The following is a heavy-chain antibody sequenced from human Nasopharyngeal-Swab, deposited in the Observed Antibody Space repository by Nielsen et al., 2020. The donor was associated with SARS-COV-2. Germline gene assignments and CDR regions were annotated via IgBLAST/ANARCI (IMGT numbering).Heavy chain of an antibody. D-gene: IGHD3-16*02. CDR3: ARDRGVNDYVWGSYRKSDAFDI. CDR1: GCTFTSYY. Sequence: ASVKVSCKASGCTFTSYYMHWVRQATGQGLEWMGIINPSGCSTSYAQKFQGRVTMTRDTSTSTVYMELSSLRSEDTAVYYCARDRGVNDYVWGSYRKSDAFDIWGQGTMVTVSS. CDR2: INPSGCST. V-gene: IGHV1-46*01. J-gene: IGHJ3*02.